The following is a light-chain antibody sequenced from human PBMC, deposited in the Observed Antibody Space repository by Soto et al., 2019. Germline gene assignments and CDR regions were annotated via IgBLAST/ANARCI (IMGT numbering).Light chain of an antibody. CDR1: QTISSW. Sequence: EIQMTQSPSSLSGSEGDGVTITCRASQTISSWLAWYQQKPGKAPKLLIYKASTLKSGVPSRFSGSGSGTEFTLTISSLQPDDFATYYCQHYNSYSEAFGQGTKVDNK. CDR2: KAS. J-gene: IGKJ1*01. V-gene: IGKV1-5*03. CDR3: QHYNSYSEA.